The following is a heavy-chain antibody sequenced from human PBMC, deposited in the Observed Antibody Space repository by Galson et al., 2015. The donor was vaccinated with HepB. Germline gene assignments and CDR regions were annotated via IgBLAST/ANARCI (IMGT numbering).Heavy chain of an antibody. V-gene: IGHV3-66*02. D-gene: IGHD6-19*01. CDR2: IYGGSDT. CDR1: GLIVSNNY. Sequence: SLRLSCAASGLIVSNNYMTWVRQAPGKGLEWVSLIYGGSDTTYADSVRGRFTISRDISKSTLYVQMTSLTTEDTAVYYCASSSDPTRNWHFDLWGRGTLVIVSS. CDR3: ASSSDPTRNWHFDL. J-gene: IGHJ2*01.